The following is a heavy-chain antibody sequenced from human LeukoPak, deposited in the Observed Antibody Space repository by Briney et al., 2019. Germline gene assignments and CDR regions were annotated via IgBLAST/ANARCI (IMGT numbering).Heavy chain of an antibody. CDR2: MNPNSGNT. CDR3: ARMYYYYYGMDV. Sequence: ASVKVSCKASGYTFTSYDINWVRQATGQGLEWMGWMNPNSGNTGYAQKFQGRVTMTRNTSISTAYMELSSLRSEDTAVYYCARMYYYYYGMDVWGQRTTVTVSS. V-gene: IGHV1-8*01. J-gene: IGHJ6*02. CDR1: GYTFTSYD.